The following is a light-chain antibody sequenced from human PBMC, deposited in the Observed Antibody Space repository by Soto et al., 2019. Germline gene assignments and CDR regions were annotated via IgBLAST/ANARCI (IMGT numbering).Light chain of an antibody. CDR3: QQYNSWPPLT. V-gene: IGKV3-15*01. Sequence: EIVMTQFPATLSVSPGERATLSCRASQSVRSNLAWYQHKPGQAPRLLIYGASTRATGIPDRFSGSGSGTEFTLTISSLQSEDFAVYYCQQYNSWPPLTFGGGTKVEIK. CDR1: QSVRSN. CDR2: GAS. J-gene: IGKJ4*01.